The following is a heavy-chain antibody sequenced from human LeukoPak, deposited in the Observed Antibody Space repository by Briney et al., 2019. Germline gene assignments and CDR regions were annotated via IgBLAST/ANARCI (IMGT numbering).Heavy chain of an antibody. J-gene: IGHJ1*01. Sequence: PGGSLRLSCAASGFSFSSYTMHWVRQAPGKGLECVSAISSNGGSTHYANSVKGRFTISRDNSKNTLYLQMGSLKTEDMAVYYCARGSGTLWGQSALVTVSS. D-gene: IGHD1-26*01. CDR1: GFSFSSYT. V-gene: IGHV3-64*01. CDR2: ISSNGGST. CDR3: ARGSGTL.